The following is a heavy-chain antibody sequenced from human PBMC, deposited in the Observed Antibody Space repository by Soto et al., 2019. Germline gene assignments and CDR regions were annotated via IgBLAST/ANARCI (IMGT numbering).Heavy chain of an antibody. Sequence: SETLSLTCAVYGGSFSGYYWSWIRQPPGKGLEWIGEINHSGSTNYNPSLKSRVTISVDTSKSQFSLKLSSVTAADTAVYYCARGGGNGWYCDYWGQGVLVTVSS. V-gene: IGHV4-34*01. J-gene: IGHJ4*02. D-gene: IGHD6-19*01. CDR3: ARGGGNGWYCDY. CDR2: INHSGST. CDR1: GGSFSGYY.